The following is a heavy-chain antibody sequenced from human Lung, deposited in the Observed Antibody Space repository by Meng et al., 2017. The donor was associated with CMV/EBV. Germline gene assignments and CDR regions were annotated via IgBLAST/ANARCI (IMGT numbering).Heavy chain of an antibody. D-gene: IGHD6-19*01. CDR1: GDSMNNYY. CDR3: ARAVADTANFDY. J-gene: IGHJ4*02. Sequence: QVPLKERGPGLVKSSGHLSLTCTAYGDSMNNYYLSWIRQSAGKGLEWIGRISTSGSIHYNPSLTSRVTLSVDTSKNQISLQFSSVTAADTAVYYCARAVADTANFDYWGQGTLVTVSS. V-gene: IGHV4-4*07. CDR2: ISTSGSI.